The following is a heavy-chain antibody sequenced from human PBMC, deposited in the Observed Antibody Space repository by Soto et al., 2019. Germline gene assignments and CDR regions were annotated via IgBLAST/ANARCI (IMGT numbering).Heavy chain of an antibody. CDR2: IYYSGST. D-gene: IGHD3-22*01. CDR3: AVTTHDSSGYYSRWFDL. CDR1: GYSLSRYY. Sequence: SLATLSLTCPVSGYSLSRYYGSWIRPPPGGGLEWIGYIYYSGSTNYNPSLKSRVTISVDTSKIQFSLKLSSVTAADTAVYYCAVTTHDSSGYYSRWFDLWGQGTLVTVS. J-gene: IGHJ5*02. V-gene: IGHV4-59*01.